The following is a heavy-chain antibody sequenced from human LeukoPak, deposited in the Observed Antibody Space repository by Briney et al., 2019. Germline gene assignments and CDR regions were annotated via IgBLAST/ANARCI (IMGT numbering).Heavy chain of an antibody. CDR1: GFTFDNYA. CDR2: LTWNSGSI. J-gene: IGHJ4*02. CDR3: AKGISPKSSWYLDY. Sequence: GRSLRLSCAASGFTFDNYALHWVRQAPGKGLEWVSGLTWNSGSIGYADSVKGRFTISRDNSKNTLYLQMNSLRAEDTAVYYCAKGISPKSSWYLDYWGQGTLVTVSS. V-gene: IGHV3-9*01. D-gene: IGHD6-13*01.